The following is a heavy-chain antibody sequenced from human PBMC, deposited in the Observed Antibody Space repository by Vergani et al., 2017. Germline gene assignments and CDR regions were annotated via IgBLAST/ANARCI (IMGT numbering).Heavy chain of an antibody. CDR2: IYSCGST. CDR1: GFTVSSNY. D-gene: IGHD5-12*01. J-gene: IGHJ6*02. CDR3: ARDRVDIVATTTYYFYYYVMDV. Sequence: EVQLVESGGGLVQPGGSLRLSCAASGFTVSSNYMSWVRQAPGKGLEWVSVIYSCGSTYYADSVKGRFTISRHNSKNTLYLQMNSLRAEDTAVYYSARDRVDIVATTTYYFYYYVMDVWGQGTTVTVSS. V-gene: IGHV3-53*04.